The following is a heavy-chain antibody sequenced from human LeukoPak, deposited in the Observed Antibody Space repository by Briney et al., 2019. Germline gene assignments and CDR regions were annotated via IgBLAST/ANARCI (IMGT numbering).Heavy chain of an antibody. J-gene: IGHJ4*02. CDR3: AGDHGGNSDY. Sequence: PGGSLRLSCAASGFTFSSYAMHWVRQAPGKGLEWVAVISYDGSNKYYADSVKGRFTISRDNAKNSLYLQMSSLRDEDTAVYYCAGDHGGNSDYWGQGTLVTVSS. D-gene: IGHD4-23*01. V-gene: IGHV3-30-3*01. CDR1: GFTFSSYA. CDR2: ISYDGSNK.